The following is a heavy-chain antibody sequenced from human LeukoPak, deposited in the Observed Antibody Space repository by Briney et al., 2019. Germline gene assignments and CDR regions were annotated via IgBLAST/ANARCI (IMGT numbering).Heavy chain of an antibody. V-gene: IGHV3-33*01. D-gene: IGHD6-19*01. CDR2: IWYDGSNK. CDR3: ARDLENSSGWYGFGY. Sequence: GGSLRLSCAASGFTFSSYGMHWVRQAPGKGLEWVAVIWYDGSNKYYADSVKGRFTISRDNSKNTLYLQMNSLRAEDTAVYYCARDLENSSGWYGFGYWGQGTLVTVSS. J-gene: IGHJ4*02. CDR1: GFTFSSYG.